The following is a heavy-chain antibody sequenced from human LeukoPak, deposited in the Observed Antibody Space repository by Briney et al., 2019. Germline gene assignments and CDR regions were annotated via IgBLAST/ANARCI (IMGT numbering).Heavy chain of an antibody. CDR2: ISGSGGSA. CDR3: ARGGVAHPGSYYYYGMDV. Sequence: GGSLRLSCAASGFTFRNYAMNWVRQAPGKGLEWVSGISGSGGSADYADSVKGRFTISRGNSKNTLYLQLNSLRADDTAVYYCARGGVAHPGSYYYYGMDVWGQGTTVTVSS. CDR1: GFTFRNYA. J-gene: IGHJ6*02. V-gene: IGHV3-23*01. D-gene: IGHD5-12*01.